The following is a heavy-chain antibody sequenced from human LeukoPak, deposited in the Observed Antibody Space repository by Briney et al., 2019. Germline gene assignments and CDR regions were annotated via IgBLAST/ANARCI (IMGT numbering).Heavy chain of an antibody. Sequence: SVKVSCKASGFTFTSSAMQWVRQARGQRLEWIGWIVVGSGNTNYAQKFQERVAITRDMSTSTAYMELSSLRSEDTAVYYCAADRLNWGSGDAFDIWGQGTMVTVSS. D-gene: IGHD7-27*01. V-gene: IGHV1-58*02. J-gene: IGHJ3*02. CDR2: IVVGSGNT. CDR3: AADRLNWGSGDAFDI. CDR1: GFTFTSSA.